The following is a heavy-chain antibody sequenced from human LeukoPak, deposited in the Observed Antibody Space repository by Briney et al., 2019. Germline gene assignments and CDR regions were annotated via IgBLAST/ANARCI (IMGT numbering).Heavy chain of an antibody. Sequence: SETLSLTCTVSSGSICSYYWGWIRQPPGQGLEWIEYIYYSGSTNYNPSLKSRVSISVDTSKHLFSLKLSSVTAADTAVYYCASWDPSTTVTSFDYWGEGTLVTVSS. D-gene: IGHD4-17*01. CDR1: SGSICSYY. CDR3: ASWDPSTTVTSFDY. V-gene: IGHV4-59*01. CDR2: IYYSGST. J-gene: IGHJ4*02.